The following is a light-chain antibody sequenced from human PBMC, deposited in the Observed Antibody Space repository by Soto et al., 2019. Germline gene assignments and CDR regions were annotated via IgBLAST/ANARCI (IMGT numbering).Light chain of an antibody. J-gene: IGKJ5*01. CDR3: QQLFDSPIT. Sequence: IQMTQSPSSLSASIGDRVTITCQASQNITNNLSWYQQKPGKAPKLLIYAASTLESGVPSRFSATVSGTEFSLTITSLQPEDFATYYCQQLFDSPITFGQGTRLEI. CDR2: AAS. CDR1: QNITNN. V-gene: IGKV1-17*01.